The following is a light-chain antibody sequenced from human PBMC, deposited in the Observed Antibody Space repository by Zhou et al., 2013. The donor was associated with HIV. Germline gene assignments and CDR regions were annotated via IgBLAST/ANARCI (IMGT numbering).Light chain of an antibody. V-gene: IGKV3-15*01. CDR2: GVF. Sequence: EIVLTQSPGTLSLSPGERATLSCRASQHIKSNFLAWYQQKPGQAPRLLIYGVFTRATDIPTRFSGSGSGTEFTLTISKMQSEDFAVYYCQQYNNWPYTFGQGTTLEIK. CDR3: QQYNNWPYT. J-gene: IGKJ2*01. CDR1: QHIKSN.